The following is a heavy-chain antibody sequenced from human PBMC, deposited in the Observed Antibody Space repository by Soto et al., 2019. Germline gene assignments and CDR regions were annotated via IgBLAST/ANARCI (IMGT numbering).Heavy chain of an antibody. CDR3: ARVTYYYDSSGYLAVDDY. V-gene: IGHV1-3*01. Sequence: ASVKVSCKASGYTFTSYAMHCVRQAPGQRLEWMGWINAGNGNTKYSQKLQGRVTMTTDTSTSTAYMELRSLRSDDTAVYYCARVTYYYDSSGYLAVDDYWGQGTLVTVSS. CDR1: GYTFTSYA. CDR2: INAGNGNT. J-gene: IGHJ4*02. D-gene: IGHD3-22*01.